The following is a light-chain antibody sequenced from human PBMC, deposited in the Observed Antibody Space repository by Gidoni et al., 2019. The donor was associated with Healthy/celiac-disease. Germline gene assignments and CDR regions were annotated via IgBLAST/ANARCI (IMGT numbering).Light chain of an antibody. V-gene: IGLV2-8*01. J-gene: IGLJ2*01. Sequence: QSSLTQPPSASGSPGQSVTISCTGTSRDVGGYDYVSWYQQHPGKAPKLMIYEVSKRPSGVHDRFSGSKSGKTASLTVSGLQAEEETDYYCSSYAGIRRVFGGGTKLTGL. CDR2: EVS. CDR1: SRDVGGYDY. CDR3: SSYAGIRRV.